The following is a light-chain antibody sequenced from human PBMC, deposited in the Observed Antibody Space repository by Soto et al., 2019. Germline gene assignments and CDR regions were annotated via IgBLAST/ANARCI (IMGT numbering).Light chain of an antibody. Sequence: EIVLTQSPGTLSSSPGERATLSCRVSQSIDNRYLAWYQHKPGQAPRLLIYATSSRATGIPDRFGGSGSGTDFPLTINRLEPEDFAVYYCQQYFGSSWTFGQGTKVDIK. CDR1: QSIDNRY. CDR3: QQYFGSSWT. J-gene: IGKJ1*01. V-gene: IGKV3-20*01. CDR2: ATS.